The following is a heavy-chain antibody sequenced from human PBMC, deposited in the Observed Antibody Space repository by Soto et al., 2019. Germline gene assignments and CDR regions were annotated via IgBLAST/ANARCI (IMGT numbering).Heavy chain of an antibody. CDR3: AESLEGYGSGMYDFDS. CDR2: MSGSGGTT. V-gene: IGHV3-23*01. CDR1: GFTFTNYA. D-gene: IGHD3-10*01. Sequence: EVQLLESGGGLVQPGGSLRLSCAASGFTFTNYAMSWVRQAPGKGLEWVSGMSGSGGTTYYADSVTGRFIISTDTSKKAHNFHINSQQAEDTALYYCAESLEGYGSGMYDFDSRGQGTLLSLSS. J-gene: IGHJ4*02.